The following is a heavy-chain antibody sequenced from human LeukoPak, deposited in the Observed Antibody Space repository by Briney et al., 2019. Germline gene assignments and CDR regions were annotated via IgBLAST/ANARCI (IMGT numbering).Heavy chain of an antibody. CDR2: IDISGGST. D-gene: IGHD1-1*01. J-gene: IGHJ4*02. Sequence: GGSLRLSCAASGLTFSSHAMCWVRQAPGEGLEWVSSIDISGGSTYYADPVQGRFTISRDNSKNTLYLEMNSLRAEDTALYYCANEVRPNDYWGQGALVTVSS. CDR3: ANEVRPNDY. V-gene: IGHV3-23*01. CDR1: GLTFSSHA.